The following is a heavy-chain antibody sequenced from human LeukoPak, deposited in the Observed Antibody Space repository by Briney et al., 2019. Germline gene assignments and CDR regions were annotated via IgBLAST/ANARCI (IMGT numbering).Heavy chain of an antibody. J-gene: IGHJ4*02. D-gene: IGHD4/OR15-4a*01. Sequence: GGSLRLSCAASGFTFSSYSMNWVRQAPGKGLEWVSFIYSDNTHYSDSVQGRFTISRDNSKNTLYLQMNSLRAEDTAVYYCARRAGAYSHPYDYWGQGTLVTVSS. CDR1: GFTFSSYS. CDR2: IYSDNT. V-gene: IGHV3-53*01. CDR3: ARRAGAYSHPYDY.